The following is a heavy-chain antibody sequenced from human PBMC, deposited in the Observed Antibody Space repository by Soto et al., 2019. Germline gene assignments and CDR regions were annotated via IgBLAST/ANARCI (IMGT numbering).Heavy chain of an antibody. D-gene: IGHD2-15*01. Sequence: SETLSLTCTVSGDSISSSSYYWGWIRQPPGKGLEWIGTMHYSGSTYYNPSLKSRVTISVDTSKNQFSLKLSSVTAADTAVYYCARSQPEGYCSGGSCYAYYYYYYMDVWGKGTTVTVSS. CDR1: GDSISSSSYY. J-gene: IGHJ6*03. CDR3: ARSQPEGYCSGGSCYAYYYYYYMDV. V-gene: IGHV4-39*07. CDR2: MHYSGST.